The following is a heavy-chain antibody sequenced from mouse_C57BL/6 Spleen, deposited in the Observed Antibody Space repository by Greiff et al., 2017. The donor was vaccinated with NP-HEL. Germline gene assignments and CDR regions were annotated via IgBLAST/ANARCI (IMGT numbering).Heavy chain of an antibody. V-gene: IGHV1-80*01. D-gene: IGHD1-1*01. Sequence: QVQLQQSGAELVKPGASVKISCKASGYAFSSYWMNWVKQRPGKGLEWIGQIYPGDGDTNYNGKFKGKATLTADKSSSTAYMQLSSLTSEDSAVYFCARKGYYYGSSCFDYWGQGTTLTVSS. J-gene: IGHJ2*01. CDR1: GYAFSSYW. CDR2: IYPGDGDT. CDR3: ARKGYYYGSSCFDY.